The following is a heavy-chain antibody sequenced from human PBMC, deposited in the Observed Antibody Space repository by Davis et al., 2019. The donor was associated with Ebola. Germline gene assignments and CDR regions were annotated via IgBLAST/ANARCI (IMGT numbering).Heavy chain of an antibody. CDR2: ISGGGGST. J-gene: IGHJ5*02. D-gene: IGHD6-19*01. Sequence: GESLKISCAASGFTFTNYAMSWVRQAPGKGLEWVSTISGGGGSTYYADSVKGRFTISRDNSKNTLYLQMNSLRAEDTAVYYCARGEPYSSGWYYGFDPWGQGTLVTVSS. V-gene: IGHV3-23*01. CDR1: GFTFTNYA. CDR3: ARGEPYSSGWYYGFDP.